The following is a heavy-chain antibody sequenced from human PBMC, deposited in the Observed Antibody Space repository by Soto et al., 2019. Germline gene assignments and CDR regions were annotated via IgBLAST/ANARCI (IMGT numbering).Heavy chain of an antibody. CDR1: GGTFSSHT. CDR3: AGEGVTTSMSLPWMGYHYYGLDV. D-gene: IGHD1-26*01. J-gene: IGHJ6*02. Sequence: QVQLVQSGAEVKKPGSSVKVSCRASGGTFSSHTISWVRQAPGQGLEWMGGIMPMFGVTNYARKFQGRLTMTANESTTTAYMEVSSLTSEDTAVYYYAGEGVTTSMSLPWMGYHYYGLDVWGQGTTVIVSS. CDR2: IMPMFGVT. V-gene: IGHV1-69*12.